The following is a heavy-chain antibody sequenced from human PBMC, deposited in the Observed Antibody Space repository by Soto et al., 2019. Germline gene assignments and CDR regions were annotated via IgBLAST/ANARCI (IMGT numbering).Heavy chain of an antibody. J-gene: IGHJ6*02. CDR1: GYSFTSYW. V-gene: IGHV5-10-1*01. CDR2: IDPSDSYT. CDR3: ARGVEMATIVLSYGMDV. Sequence: PGESLKISCKGSGYSFTSYWISWVRQMPGKGLEWMGRIDPSDSYTNYSPSFQGHVTISADKSISTAYLQWSSLKASDTAMYYCARGVEMATIVLSYGMDVLGQGTTVTVSS. D-gene: IGHD5-12*01.